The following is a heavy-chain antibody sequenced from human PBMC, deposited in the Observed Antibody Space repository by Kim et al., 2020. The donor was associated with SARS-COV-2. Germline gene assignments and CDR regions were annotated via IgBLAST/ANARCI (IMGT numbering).Heavy chain of an antibody. CDR1: GYTFASHA. J-gene: IGHJ4*02. V-gene: IGHV1-3*04. CDR2: INIANGNT. Sequence: ASVKVSCKASGYTFASHAMYWVRQAPGQSLEWIGWINIANGNTKYSQKLQGRVTITRDTSASTAYMELSSLRSEDTGVYYCAGGMYYWGQGTLVTVSS. CDR3: AGGMYY.